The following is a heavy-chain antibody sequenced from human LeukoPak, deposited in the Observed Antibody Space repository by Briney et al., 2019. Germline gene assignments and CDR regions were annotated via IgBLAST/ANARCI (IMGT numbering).Heavy chain of an antibody. CDR3: ARTYYYDSSGYYWEYYFDY. V-gene: IGHV4-31*03. J-gene: IGHJ4*02. CDR2: IYYSGST. CDR1: GGSISSGGYY. Sequence: SETLSLTCTVSGGSISSGGYYWSWIRQHPGKGLEWIGYIYYSGSTYYNPSLKSRVTISVDTSKNQFSLKLSSVTAADTAVYYCARTYYYDSSGYYWEYYFDYWGQGTLVTVSS. D-gene: IGHD3-22*01.